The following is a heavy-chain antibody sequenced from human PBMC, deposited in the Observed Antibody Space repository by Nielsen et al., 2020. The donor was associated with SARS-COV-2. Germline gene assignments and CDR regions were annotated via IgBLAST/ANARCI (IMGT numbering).Heavy chain of an antibody. D-gene: IGHD6-13*01. CDR1: GGTFSSYA. V-gene: IGHV1-69*13. Sequence: SVKVSCKASGGTFSSYAISWVRQAPGQGLEWMGGIIPIFGTANYAQKFQGRVTITADESTSTAYMELSSLRSEDTAVYYCARDFRIAAAGSYYYYGMDVWGQGTTVTVSS. J-gene: IGHJ6*02. CDR3: ARDFRIAAAGSYYYYGMDV. CDR2: IIPIFGTA.